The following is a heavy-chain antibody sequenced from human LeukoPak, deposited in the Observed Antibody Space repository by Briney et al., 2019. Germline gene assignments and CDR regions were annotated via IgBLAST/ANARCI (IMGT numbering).Heavy chain of an antibody. Sequence: GGSLRLSRAASGFTFSIYAMSWVRQAPGKGLEWVSAISGSGGSTYYADPVKGRFTISRDNSKNTLYPQMNSLRAEDTAVYYCAKDLRITMIAVVPEPDAFDIWGQGTMVTVSS. D-gene: IGHD3-22*01. CDR2: ISGSGGST. J-gene: IGHJ3*02. CDR3: AKDLRITMIAVVPEPDAFDI. V-gene: IGHV3-23*01. CDR1: GFTFSIYA.